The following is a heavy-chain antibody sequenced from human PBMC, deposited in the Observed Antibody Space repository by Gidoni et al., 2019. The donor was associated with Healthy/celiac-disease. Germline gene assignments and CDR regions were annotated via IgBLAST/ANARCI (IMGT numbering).Heavy chain of an antibody. Sequence: QLQLQESGPGLVKPSETLSLTCTVSGGSISSSSYYWGWIRQPPGKGLEWIGSIYYSGSTYYNPSLKSRVTISVDTSKNQFSLKLSSVTAADTAVYYCARHLSSSGWLGYWGQGTLVTVSS. CDR3: ARHLSSSGWLGY. J-gene: IGHJ4*02. V-gene: IGHV4-39*01. CDR2: IYYSGST. CDR1: GGSISSSSYY. D-gene: IGHD6-19*01.